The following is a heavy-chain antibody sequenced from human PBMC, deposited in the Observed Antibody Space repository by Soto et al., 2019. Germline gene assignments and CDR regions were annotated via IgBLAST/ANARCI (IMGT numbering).Heavy chain of an antibody. CDR3: ARDRGYSGYDWSSGAFDI. CDR2: IWYDGSNK. D-gene: IGHD5-12*01. CDR1: GFTFSSYG. Sequence: PGGSLRLSCAASGFTFSSYGMHWVRQAPGKGLGWVAVIWYDGSNKYYADSVKGRFTISRDNSKNTLYLQMNSLRAEDTAVYYCARDRGYSGYDWSSGAFDIWGQGTMVTVSS. J-gene: IGHJ3*02. V-gene: IGHV3-33*01.